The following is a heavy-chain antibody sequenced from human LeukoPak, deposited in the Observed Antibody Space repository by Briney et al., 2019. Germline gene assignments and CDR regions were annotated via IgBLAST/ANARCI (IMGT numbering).Heavy chain of an antibody. Sequence: TLSLTCAVSGASIGGGYSCSWIRQPPGRPLEWIGYFYHDGSTFYNPSLKSRVTISVDTSKNQFSLKLSSVTAADTAVYYCASSGWFGELFNWFDPWGQGTLVTVSS. D-gene: IGHD3-10*01. J-gene: IGHJ5*02. CDR3: ASSGWFGELFNWFDP. V-gene: IGHV4-30-2*01. CDR2: FYHDGST. CDR1: GASIGGGYS.